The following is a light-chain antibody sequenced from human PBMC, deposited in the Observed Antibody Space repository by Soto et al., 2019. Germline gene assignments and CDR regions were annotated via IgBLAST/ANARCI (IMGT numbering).Light chain of an antibody. CDR3: QQYGSSPT. CDR1: QSVSSSY. V-gene: IGKV3-20*01. CDR2: GAS. J-gene: IGKJ4*01. Sequence: EIVLTQSPGTLSLSPGERATLSCRASQSVSSSYLAWYQQKPGQAPRLLIYGASSRASGIPDRFSGSGSETDFTLTISILEPEDFAVYYCQQYGSSPTFGGGTKVEIK.